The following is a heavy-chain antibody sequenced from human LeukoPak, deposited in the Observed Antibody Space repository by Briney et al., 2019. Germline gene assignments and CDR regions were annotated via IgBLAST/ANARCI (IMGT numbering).Heavy chain of an antibody. CDR2: IIPIFGTA. D-gene: IGHD6-19*01. J-gene: IGHJ4*02. Sequence: SVKVSCKATGFTFTNYDINWVRQATGQGLEWMGGIIPIFGTANYAQKFQGRVTITADESTSTAYMELSSLRSEDTAVYYCARVRGSGWIDYWGQGTLVTVSS. CDR1: GFTFTNYD. V-gene: IGHV1-69*13. CDR3: ARVRGSGWIDY.